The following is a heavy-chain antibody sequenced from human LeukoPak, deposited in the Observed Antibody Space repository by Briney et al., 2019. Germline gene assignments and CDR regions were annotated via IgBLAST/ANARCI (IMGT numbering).Heavy chain of an antibody. D-gene: IGHD2-21*02. CDR3: VRVGIELLSKDFDY. Sequence: ASVKVSCKASGFTFTGYYIHWVRQAPGQGLEWMGYINPHSGGTNSPQKFQGRVTLTTDTSISAAYMELSNLISDDTAMYYCVRVGIELLSKDFDYSGQGTLVAVSS. CDR1: GFTFTGYY. V-gene: IGHV1-2*02. J-gene: IGHJ4*02. CDR2: INPHSGGT.